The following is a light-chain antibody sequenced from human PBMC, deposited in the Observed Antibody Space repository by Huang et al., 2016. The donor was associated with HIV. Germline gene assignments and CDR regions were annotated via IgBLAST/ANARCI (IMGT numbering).Light chain of an antibody. CDR3: QQYHIWPKT. CDR2: GAS. V-gene: IGKV3-15*01. CDR1: QSVSSN. Sequence: EIVMTQSPATLSVSPGERATLSCRASQSVSSNLAWYQQKPGQAPRVLISGASTRATGIPARFSGSWSGTEFTLTISSLQSEDIAVYYCQQYHIWPKTFGQGTKVEIK. J-gene: IGKJ1*01.